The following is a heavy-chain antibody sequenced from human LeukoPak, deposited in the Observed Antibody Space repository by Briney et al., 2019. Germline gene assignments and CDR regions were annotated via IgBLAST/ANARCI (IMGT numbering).Heavy chain of an antibody. CDR3: AKDYTSGWYLNY. V-gene: IGHV3-74*01. CDR2: IDSDGGST. D-gene: IGHD6-19*01. CDR1: GFTFSRYW. Sequence: GGSLRLSCAASGFTFSRYWMHWVRQAPGKGLVWVSRIDSDGGSTSYADSVKGRFTISRDNSKNTLFLQMNSLRAEDTAVYFCAKDYTSGWYLNYWGQGTLVTVSS. J-gene: IGHJ4*02.